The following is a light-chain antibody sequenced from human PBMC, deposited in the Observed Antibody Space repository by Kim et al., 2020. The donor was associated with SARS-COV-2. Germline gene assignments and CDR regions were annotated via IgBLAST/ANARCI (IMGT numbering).Light chain of an antibody. CDR2: SAS. V-gene: IGKV3-20*01. Sequence: LPPGERATLSCRASQYVSRSNLAWYQQKPGQAPRLLIYSASSRATGIPDRFSGSGSGTDFTLTITRLEPEDFAVYHCQQYGSTPPTFGQGTKLEIK. J-gene: IGKJ2*01. CDR1: QYVSRSN. CDR3: QQYGSTPPT.